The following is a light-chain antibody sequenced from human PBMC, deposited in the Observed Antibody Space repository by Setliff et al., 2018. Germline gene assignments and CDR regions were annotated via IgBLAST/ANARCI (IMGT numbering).Light chain of an antibody. Sequence: QSALAQPASVSGSPGQSITISCSGTSSDVGAYDYVSWYQNHPDKAPKLIIYDVNKRPSGVSNRFSGSKSVNTASLTISGLQAEDEGDYYCYSYAGGDTYAIFGGGT. CDR1: SSDVGAYDY. CDR3: YSYAGGDTYAI. J-gene: IGLJ2*01. CDR2: DVN. V-gene: IGLV2-23*02.